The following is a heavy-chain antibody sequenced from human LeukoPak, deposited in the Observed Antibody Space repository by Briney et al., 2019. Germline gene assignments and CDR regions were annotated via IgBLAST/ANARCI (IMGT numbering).Heavy chain of an antibody. V-gene: IGHV1-18*01. J-gene: IGHJ5*02. Sequence: ASAKVSCKASGYTFTSYGISWVRQAPGQGLEWMGWISAYNGNTNYAQKLQGRLTMTTDTSTSTAYMELRSLRSDDTAVYYCARDGYSSSWKENWFDPWGQGTLVTVSS. D-gene: IGHD6-13*01. CDR2: ISAYNGNT. CDR1: GYTFTSYG. CDR3: ARDGYSSSWKENWFDP.